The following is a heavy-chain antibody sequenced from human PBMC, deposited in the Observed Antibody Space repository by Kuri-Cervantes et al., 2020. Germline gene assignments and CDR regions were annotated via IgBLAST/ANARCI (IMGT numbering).Heavy chain of an antibody. CDR1: GGTFDSYA. V-gene: IGHV1-69*06. Sequence: SVKVSCKASGGTFDSYAFNWVRQAPGQGLEWMGGILPMFGPANYAQKFQGRVTITADKSTSTAYMELSSLRSEDTAVYYCARGYPSDYWGQGTLVTVSS. D-gene: IGHD1-26*01. CDR2: ILPMFGPA. J-gene: IGHJ4*02. CDR3: ARGYPSDY.